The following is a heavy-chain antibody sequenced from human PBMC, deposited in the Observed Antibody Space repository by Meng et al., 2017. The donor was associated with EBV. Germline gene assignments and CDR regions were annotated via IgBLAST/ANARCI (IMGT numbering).Heavy chain of an antibody. V-gene: IGHV4-39*01. CDR2: VHYTGST. J-gene: IGHJ5*02. CDR1: GDSISSLYY. Sequence: QLQLRESGPGQVKPSXTLSLTCTVSGDSISSLYYWGWIRQPPGRGLEWIGSVHYTGSTYYSPSLKSRVTVSVDTSKNQFSLRLTSVTAADTAVYYCARPFPSWQSPRLDPFGAWGQGTLVTVSS. D-gene: IGHD6-19*01. CDR3: ARPFPSWQSPRLDPFGA.